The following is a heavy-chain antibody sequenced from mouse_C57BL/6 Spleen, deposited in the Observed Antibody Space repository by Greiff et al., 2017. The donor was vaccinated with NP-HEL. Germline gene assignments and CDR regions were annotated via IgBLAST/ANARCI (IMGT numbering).Heavy chain of an antibody. V-gene: IGHV1-15*01. Sequence: VQLVESGAELVRPGASVTLSCKASGYTFTDYEMHWVKQTPVHGLEWIGAIDPETGGTAYNQKFKGKAILTADKSSSTAYMELRSLTSEDSAVYYCTRGDYYGSSLYAMDYWGQGTSVTVSS. D-gene: IGHD1-1*01. J-gene: IGHJ4*01. CDR1: GYTFTDYE. CDR3: TRGDYYGSSLYAMDY. CDR2: IDPETGGT.